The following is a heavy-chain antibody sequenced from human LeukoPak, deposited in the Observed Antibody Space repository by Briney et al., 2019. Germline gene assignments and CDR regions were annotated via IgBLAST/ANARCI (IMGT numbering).Heavy chain of an antibody. J-gene: IGHJ4*02. CDR1: AFTFSNYN. CDR3: ATADLTGYYGGDY. V-gene: IGHV3-21*01. D-gene: IGHD3-9*01. Sequence: GGSLRLSCAASAFTFSNYNMIWVRQAPGKGLEWVSSISSSATYIYYADSVKGRFAISRDDAKHSLFLQMNSLRAEDTAVYYCATADLTGYYGGDYWGQGTLVTVSS. CDR2: ISSSATYI.